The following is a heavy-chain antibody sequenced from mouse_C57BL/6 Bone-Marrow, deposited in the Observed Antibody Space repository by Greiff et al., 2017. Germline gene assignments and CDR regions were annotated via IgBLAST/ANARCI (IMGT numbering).Heavy chain of an antibody. CDR1: GYTFTDYY. V-gene: IGHV1-26*01. J-gene: IGHJ3*01. Sequence: EVQLQQSGPELVKPGASVKISCKASGYTFTDYYMNWVKQSHGKSLEWIGDINPNNGGTSYNQKFKGKATLTVDKSSSTAYMELRSLTSEDSAVYYCARSSSFWFAYWGQGTLVTVSA. CDR2: INPNNGGT. CDR3: ARSSSFWFAY. D-gene: IGHD1-1*01.